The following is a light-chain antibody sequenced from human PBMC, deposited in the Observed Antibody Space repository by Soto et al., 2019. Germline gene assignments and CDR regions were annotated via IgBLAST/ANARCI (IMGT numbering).Light chain of an antibody. CDR2: KAS. CDR1: QTISSW. V-gene: IGKV1-5*03. J-gene: IGKJ1*01. CDR3: QHYNSYSEA. Sequence: DIQMTQSPSTLSGSVGDRVTITCRASQTISSWLAWYQQKPGKAPKLLIYKASTLKSGVLSRFSGSGSGTEFTRTISSLQPDDFATYYCQHYNSYSEAFGQGTKVDIK.